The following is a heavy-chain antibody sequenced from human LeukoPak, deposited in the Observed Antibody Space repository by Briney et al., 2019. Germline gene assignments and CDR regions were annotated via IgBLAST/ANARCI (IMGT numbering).Heavy chain of an antibody. CDR3: ARASAPGVLKYCNSTGCSQCFDY. CDR1: GFTFSRYW. Sequence: GGALRLSRAGSGFTFSRYWMSWVRQAPGKGLEWVANINQGGSEKYYLDALKGRFTLSSDTAKNSLSLQMNSLRADDTPVYFCARASAPGVLKYCNSTGCSQCFDYWGEGALVTVSS. D-gene: IGHD2-2*01. V-gene: IGHV3-7*03. J-gene: IGHJ4*02. CDR2: INQGGSEK.